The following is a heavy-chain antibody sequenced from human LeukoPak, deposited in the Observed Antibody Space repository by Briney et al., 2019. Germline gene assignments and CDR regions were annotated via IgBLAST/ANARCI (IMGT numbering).Heavy chain of an antibody. V-gene: IGHV4-34*01. Sequence: SETLSLTCAVYGGSFSGYYWSWIRQPPGKGLEWIGEINHSGSTNYNPSLKSRVTISVDTSKNQFSLKLSSVTAADTAVYYCARQGRSEWIYYYYYMDVWGKGTTVTISS. J-gene: IGHJ6*03. CDR3: ARQGRSEWIYYYYYMDV. D-gene: IGHD3-10*01. CDR2: INHSGST. CDR1: GGSFSGYY.